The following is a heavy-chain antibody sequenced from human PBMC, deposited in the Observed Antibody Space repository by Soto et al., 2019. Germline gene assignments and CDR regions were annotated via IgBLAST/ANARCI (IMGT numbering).Heavy chain of an antibody. CDR3: ARVITYHYGMDV. D-gene: IGHD3-16*01. J-gene: IGHJ6*02. V-gene: IGHV4-59*01. CDR1: GGSIGSYY. Sequence: KTSETLSLTCNVAGGSIGSYYWNWLRQPAGKGLEWIGYVYYTGSTNYNPSLEGRATISVDSSKKQVSLNLRSVTAADSATYYCARVITYHYGMDVWGQGITVTVSS. CDR2: VYYTGST.